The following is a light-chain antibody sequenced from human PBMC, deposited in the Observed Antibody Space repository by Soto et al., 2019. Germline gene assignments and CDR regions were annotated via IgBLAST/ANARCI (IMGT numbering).Light chain of an antibody. V-gene: IGKV1-5*03. CDR1: QSISSW. CDR2: KAS. J-gene: IGKJ2*02. CDR3: QQYNSYPCT. Sequence: DIQMTQSPSTLSASVGDRVTITCRASQSISSWLAWYQQKPGKVPKLLIHKASSLESGVPSRFSGSGSGTEFTLTISNLQPDDFATYYCQQYNSYPCTFGQGTKLGIK.